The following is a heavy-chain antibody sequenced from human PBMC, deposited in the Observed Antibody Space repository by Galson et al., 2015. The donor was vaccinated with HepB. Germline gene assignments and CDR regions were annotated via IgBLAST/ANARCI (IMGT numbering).Heavy chain of an antibody. J-gene: IGHJ4*02. CDR1: GYTFTGYF. D-gene: IGHD1-26*01. CDR3: ARISGTYSAPFDY. V-gene: IGHV1-2*06. Sequence: SVKVSCKASGYTFTGYFMHWVRQAPGQGLEWMGRINPKSGDTHLSQKFQGRVTMTRDMSISTAYMELSRLRYDDTAVYFCARISGTYSAPFDYWAQGTLVTVSS. CDR2: INPKSGDT.